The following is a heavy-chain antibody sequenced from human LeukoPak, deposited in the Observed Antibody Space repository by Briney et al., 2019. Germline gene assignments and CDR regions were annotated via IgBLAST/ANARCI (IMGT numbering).Heavy chain of an antibody. V-gene: IGHV3-30-3*01. J-gene: IGHJ4*02. CDR2: ISYDGSNK. CDR3: ARGANPYSGSYFVGY. D-gene: IGHD1-26*01. CDR1: GFXXXSYA. Sequence: LRLSXAXSGFXXXSYAMHWVRQAPGKGLEWVAVISYDGSNKYYADSVKGRFTISRDNSKNTLYLQVNSLRAEDTAVYYCARGANPYSGSYFVGYWGQGTLVTVSS.